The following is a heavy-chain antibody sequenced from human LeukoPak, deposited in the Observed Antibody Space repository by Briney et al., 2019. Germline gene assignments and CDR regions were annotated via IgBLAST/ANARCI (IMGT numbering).Heavy chain of an antibody. V-gene: IGHV3-7*03. CDR1: GFSFSLYW. Sequence: GGSLRLSCAASGFSFSLYWMSWVRQTPAKGLEWVANIKDDGTTIYYVDSVKGRFTSARDNAKNSLSLQMNSRKTEDTAVYYWTSGYCSRNSCYPIDNWGQGTLVTVSS. J-gene: IGHJ4*02. CDR3: TSGYCSRNSCYPIDN. CDR2: IKDDGTTI. D-gene: IGHD2-2*03.